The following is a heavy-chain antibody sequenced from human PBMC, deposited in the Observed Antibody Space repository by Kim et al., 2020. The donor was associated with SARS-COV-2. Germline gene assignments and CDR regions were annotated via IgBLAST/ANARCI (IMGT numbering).Heavy chain of an antibody. CDR2: FDPEDGET. J-gene: IGHJ1*01. D-gene: IGHD3-22*01. CDR1: GYTLTELS. Sequence: ASVKVSCKVSGYTLTELSMHWVRQAPGKGLEWMGGFDPEDGETIYAQKFQGRVTMTEDTSTDTAYMELSSLRSEDTAVYYCATVLIVATQSAEYFQHWGQGTLVTVSS. CDR3: ATVLIVATQSAEYFQH. V-gene: IGHV1-24*01.